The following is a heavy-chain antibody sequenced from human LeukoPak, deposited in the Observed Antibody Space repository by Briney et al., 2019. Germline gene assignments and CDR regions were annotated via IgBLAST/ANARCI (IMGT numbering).Heavy chain of an antibody. CDR2: IWYDASNR. D-gene: IGHD6-13*01. CDR1: GFTFSSYG. Sequence: PGRSLRLSCAASGFTFSSYGMNWVRQAPGKGLEWVAVIWYDASNRYYADSVKGRFTISRDNSKNTLYLQMNSLRAEDTAVYFCARDLAAAATWFDPWGQGTLVTVSS. J-gene: IGHJ5*02. V-gene: IGHV3-33*01. CDR3: ARDLAAAATWFDP.